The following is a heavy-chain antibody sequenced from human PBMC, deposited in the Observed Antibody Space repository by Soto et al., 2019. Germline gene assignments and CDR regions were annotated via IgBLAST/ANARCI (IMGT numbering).Heavy chain of an antibody. V-gene: IGHV3-23*01. CDR2: ISGSGGST. Sequence: PGGSLRLSCAASGFTFSSYAMSWVRQAPGKGLEWVSAISGSGGSTYYADSVKGRFTISRDNSKNTLYLQMNSLRAEDTAVYYCAKTLDIVVVPAAPLGYYYYGMDVWGQGTTVTVSS. J-gene: IGHJ6*02. D-gene: IGHD2-2*03. CDR1: GFTFSSYA. CDR3: AKTLDIVVVPAAPLGYYYYGMDV.